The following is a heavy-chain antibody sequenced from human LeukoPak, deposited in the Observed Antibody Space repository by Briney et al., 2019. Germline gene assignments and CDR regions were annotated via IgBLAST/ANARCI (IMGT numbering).Heavy chain of an antibody. D-gene: IGHD2-21*01. Sequence: SETLSLTCTVSGGSISSYYWSWIRQPAGKGLEWIGRIYTSGSTNYNPSLKSRVTMSVDTSKNQFSLKLSSVTAADTAVYYCARDGASSYIAYNWLDPWGQGTLVTVSS. J-gene: IGHJ5*02. V-gene: IGHV4-4*07. CDR2: IYTSGST. CDR3: ARDGASSYIAYNWLDP. CDR1: GGSISSYY.